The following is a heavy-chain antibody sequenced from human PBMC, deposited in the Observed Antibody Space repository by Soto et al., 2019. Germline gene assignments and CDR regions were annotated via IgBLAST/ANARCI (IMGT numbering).Heavy chain of an antibody. CDR1: GFTFTYYA. Sequence: PGGSLRLFCEASGFTFTYYALSGVRQAPGKGLEWVATISGIGGSTYLADSVKGRLSISRDNSKNTVSLLMNSLRAEDTAVYFCARGSSGYISSWYYFDYWGRGTLVTVSS. J-gene: IGHJ4*02. CDR2: ISGIGGST. D-gene: IGHD6-13*01. CDR3: ARGSSGYISSWYYFDY. V-gene: IGHV3-23*01.